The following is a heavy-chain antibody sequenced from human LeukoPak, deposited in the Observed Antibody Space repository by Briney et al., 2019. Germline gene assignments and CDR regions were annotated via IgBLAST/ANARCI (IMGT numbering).Heavy chain of an antibody. CDR1: GFTFGDYA. D-gene: IGHD6-13*01. V-gene: IGHV3-7*04. CDR3: ARGGYRYMDV. CDR2: IQREGSEE. Sequence: GRSLRLSCTASGFTFGDYAMSWFRQAPGRGLEWVASIQREGSEEHYVDSVKGRFTISRDNAKNSLYLQMNSLRAEDTAVYYCARGGYRYMDVWGKGTTVTVSS. J-gene: IGHJ6*03.